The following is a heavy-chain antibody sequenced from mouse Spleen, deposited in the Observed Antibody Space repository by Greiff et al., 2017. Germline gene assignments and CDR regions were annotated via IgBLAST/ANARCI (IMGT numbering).Heavy chain of an antibody. CDR2: ISSGGSYT. CDR3: ARHYYGSTPYYYAMDY. D-gene: IGHD1-1*01. Sequence: EVQVVESGGGLVKPGGSLKLSCAASGFTFSSYAMSWVRQTPEKRLEWVATISSGGSYTYYPDSVKGRFTISRDNAKNTLYLQMSSLRSEDTAMYYCARHYYGSTPYYYAMDYWGQGTSVTVSS. CDR1: GFTFSSYA. J-gene: IGHJ4*01. V-gene: IGHV5-9-3*01.